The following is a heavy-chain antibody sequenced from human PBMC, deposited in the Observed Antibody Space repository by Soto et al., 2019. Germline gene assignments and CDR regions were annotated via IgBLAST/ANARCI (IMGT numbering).Heavy chain of an antibody. J-gene: IGHJ6*02. CDR1: GGSISSGDYY. CDR3: ARDYGDPPRYYYGMDV. V-gene: IGHV4-30-4*01. CDR2: IYYSGST. D-gene: IGHD4-17*01. Sequence: QVQLQESGPGLVKPSQTLSLTCTVSGGSISSGDYYWSWICQPPGKGLEWIGYIYYSGSTYYNPSLKGRVTISVDTSKNQFSLKLSSVTAADTAVYYCARDYGDPPRYYYGMDVWGQGTTVTVSS.